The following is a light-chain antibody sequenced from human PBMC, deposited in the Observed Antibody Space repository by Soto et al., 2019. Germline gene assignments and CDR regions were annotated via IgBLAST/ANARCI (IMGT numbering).Light chain of an antibody. CDR2: EVN. V-gene: IGLV2-8*01. Sequence: LTQPPSASGSPGQSVAISCAGTSSDVGGYNYVSWYQQHPGKAPKLMIYEVNKRPSGVPDRFSGSKSGNTASLTVSGLQAEDEADYYCSSYAGSSNVFGTGTKVTVL. CDR3: SSYAGSSNV. CDR1: SSDVGGYNY. J-gene: IGLJ1*01.